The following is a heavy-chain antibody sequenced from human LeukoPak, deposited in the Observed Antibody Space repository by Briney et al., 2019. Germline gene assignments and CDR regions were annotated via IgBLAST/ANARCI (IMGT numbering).Heavy chain of an antibody. CDR3: AKAPASSSWYSYYYYGMDV. CDR2: MSFDGSHK. Sequence: GGSLRLSCAASGFTFSNYGMHWVRQAPGKGLEWVALMSFDGSHKYYADSVKGRFTISRDNSKNTLYLQMNSLRAEDTAVYYCAKAPASSSWYSYYYYGMDVWGQGTTVTVSS. CDR1: GFTFSNYG. V-gene: IGHV3-30*18. D-gene: IGHD6-13*01. J-gene: IGHJ6*02.